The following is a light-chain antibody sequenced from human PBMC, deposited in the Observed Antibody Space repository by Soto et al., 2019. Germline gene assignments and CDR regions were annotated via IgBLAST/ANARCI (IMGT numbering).Light chain of an antibody. J-gene: IGKJ2*01. Sequence: DIQMTQSPSSLSASVGDRVTITCQASQDISNFLNWYQQKPGKAPKLLIYDASNLQAGVPSRFSGSGSGTDFTFTIRSLQPEDIATYYCQHYDHVPRYTFGQGTKVEIK. CDR3: QHYDHVPRYT. V-gene: IGKV1-33*01. CDR1: QDISNF. CDR2: DAS.